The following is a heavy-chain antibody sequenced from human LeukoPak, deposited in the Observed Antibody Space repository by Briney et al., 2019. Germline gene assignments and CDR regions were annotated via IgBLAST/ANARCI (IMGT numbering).Heavy chain of an antibody. CDR3: ARDLTVVTPTTIIPAVPFDY. CDR2: ISAYNGNT. D-gene: IGHD4-23*01. J-gene: IGHJ4*02. CDR1: GYTFTSYG. V-gene: IGHV1-18*01. Sequence: ASVKVSCKASGYTFTSYGISWVRQAPGQGLEWMGWISAYNGNTNYAQKLQGRVTMTTDTSTSTAYMELRSLRSDDTAVYYCARDLTVVTPTTIIPAVPFDYWGQGTLVTVSS.